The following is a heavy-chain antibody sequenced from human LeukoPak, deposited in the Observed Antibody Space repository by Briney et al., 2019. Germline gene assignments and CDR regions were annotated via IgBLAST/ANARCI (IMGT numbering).Heavy chain of an antibody. Sequence: SGGSLRLSCAASGFRFSNYCMSWVRQAPGKGLEWVANIKQDGSEIDHADSMKGRFTISRDNTKNSVYLQVNSLRAEDTGVYHCARIGYSSSSFDYWGQGTLVTVSS. CDR1: GFRFSNYC. V-gene: IGHV3-7*01. CDR2: IKQDGSEI. J-gene: IGHJ4*02. D-gene: IGHD6-13*01. CDR3: ARIGYSSSSFDY.